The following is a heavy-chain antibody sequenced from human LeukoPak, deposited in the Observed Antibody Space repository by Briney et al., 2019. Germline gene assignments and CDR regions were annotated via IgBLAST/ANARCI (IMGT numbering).Heavy chain of an antibody. J-gene: IGHJ3*02. CDR1: GGSISSYY. D-gene: IGHD1-7*01. V-gene: IGHV4-59*01. Sequence: SETLSLTCTVSGGSISSYYWSWIRQPPGKGLEWIGYIYYSGSTNYNPSLKSRVTISVDTSKNQFSLKLSPVTAADTAVYYCASYNWNWSRAFDIWGQGTMVTVSS. CDR3: ASYNWNWSRAFDI. CDR2: IYYSGST.